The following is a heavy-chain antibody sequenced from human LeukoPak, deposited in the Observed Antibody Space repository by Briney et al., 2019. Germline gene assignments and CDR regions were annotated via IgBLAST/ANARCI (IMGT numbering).Heavy chain of an antibody. D-gene: IGHD1-26*01. CDR1: GYGFTSYW. CDR3: ARGRYSGSYYKANDAFDI. V-gene: IGHV5-51*01. CDR2: IYPGDSDT. J-gene: IGHJ3*02. Sequence: GESLKISCKGSGYGFTSYWIGWVRQMPGKGLEWMGIIYPGDSDTRYSPSFQGQATISADKSISTAYLQWSSLKASDTAMYYCARGRYSGSYYKANDAFDIWGQGTMVTVSS.